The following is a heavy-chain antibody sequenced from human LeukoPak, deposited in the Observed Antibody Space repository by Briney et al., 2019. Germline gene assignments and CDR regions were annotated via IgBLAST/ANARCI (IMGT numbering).Heavy chain of an antibody. J-gene: IGHJ4*02. CDR1: GFTVSSNY. V-gene: IGHV3-53*01. CDR2: IYSGGST. Sequence: GGSLRLSCAASGFTVSSNYMSWVRQAPGKGLEWVSVIYSGGSTYYADSVKGRFTISRDNSKNTLYLQMNSLRAEDTAVYYCARAMTLGTLTRNWGQGTLVTVSS. D-gene: IGHD1-14*01. CDR3: ARAMTLGTLTRN.